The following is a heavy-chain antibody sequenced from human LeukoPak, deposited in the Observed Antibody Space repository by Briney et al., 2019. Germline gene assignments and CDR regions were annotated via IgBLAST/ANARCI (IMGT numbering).Heavy chain of an antibody. D-gene: IGHD1-26*01. CDR1: GFTFSSYA. Sequence: GGSLRLSCAASGFTFSSYAMHWVRQAPGKGLEWVVVISYDGSNKYYADSVKGRFTISRDNSKNTLYLQMNSLRAEDTAVYYCARGRWELLCLDYCGQGTLVTVSS. CDR3: ARGRWELLCLDY. V-gene: IGHV3-30*01. J-gene: IGHJ4*02. CDR2: ISYDGSNK.